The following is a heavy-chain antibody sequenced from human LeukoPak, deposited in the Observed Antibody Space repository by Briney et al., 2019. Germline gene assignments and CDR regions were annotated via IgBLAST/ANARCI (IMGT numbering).Heavy chain of an antibody. J-gene: IGHJ4*02. CDR1: GFTFSSYG. D-gene: IGHD3-22*01. CDR2: ISYDGSNK. Sequence: PGRSLRLSCAASGFTFSSYGMHWVRQAPGKGLEWVAVISYDGSNKYYADSVKGRFTISRDNSKNTLYLQMNSLRAEDTALYYCARFLRYYYDSSGSFDYWGQGTLVTVSS. V-gene: IGHV3-30*03. CDR3: ARFLRYYYDSSGSFDY.